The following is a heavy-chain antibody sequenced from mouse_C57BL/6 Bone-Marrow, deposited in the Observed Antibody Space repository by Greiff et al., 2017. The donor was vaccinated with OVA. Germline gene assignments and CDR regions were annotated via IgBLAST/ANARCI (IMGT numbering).Heavy chain of an antibody. V-gene: IGHV1-5*01. J-gene: IGHJ1*03. D-gene: IGHD1-1*01. CDR1: GYTFTSYW. Sequence: EVQLQESGTVLARPGASVKMSCKPSGYTFTSYWMHWVKQRPGQGLEWIGAIYPGNSDTSYNQKFKGKAKLTAVTSASTAYMELSSLTNEDSAVYYCTRSPYYYGSSYWYFDVWGTGTTVTVSS. CDR3: TRSPYYYGSSYWYFDV. CDR2: IYPGNSDT.